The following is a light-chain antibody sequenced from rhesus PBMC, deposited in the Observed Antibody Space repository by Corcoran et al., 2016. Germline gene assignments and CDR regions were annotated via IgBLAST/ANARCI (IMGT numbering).Light chain of an antibody. CDR2: DVN. CDR3: CSYRTGGTYM. J-gene: IGLJ1*01. CDR1: SSDIGGYND. V-gene: IGLV2S9*01. Sequence: ALTQPPSVSKSLGQSVTISCTGTSSDIGGYNDVSWYHQHPGTAPRLLIYDVNKRPSGVSDRFSGSKSGNTASLTISGLQAEDEADYYCCSYRTGGTYMFGAGTRLTVL.